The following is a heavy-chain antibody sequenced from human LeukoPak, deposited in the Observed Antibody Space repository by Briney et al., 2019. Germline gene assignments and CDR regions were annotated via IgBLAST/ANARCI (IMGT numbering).Heavy chain of an antibody. CDR3: ARVPPLGYLYP. V-gene: IGHV4-61*02. J-gene: IGHJ5*02. D-gene: IGHD3-9*01. CDR2: IYTSGST. CDR1: GGSINSGLYY. Sequence: PSQTLSLTCTVSGGSINSGLYYWSWIRQPAGKGLEWIGRIYTSGSTNYNPSLKSRVTISVDTSKNQFSLKLSSVTAADTAVYYCARVPPLGYLYPWGQGTLVTVSS.